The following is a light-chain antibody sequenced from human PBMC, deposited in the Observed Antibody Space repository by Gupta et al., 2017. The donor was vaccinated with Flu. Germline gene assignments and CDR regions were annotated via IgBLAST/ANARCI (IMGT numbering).Light chain of an antibody. CDR1: SSDVGRFNL. CDR3: CSDAGSDVYV. V-gene: IGLV2-23*01. Sequence: SITISCTGTSSDVGRFNLVSWYQQYPGKAHKLIIYEGSRRPAGVANRFSGSKSGNTASLTISGRQAEDEADYYCCSDAGSDVYVFGTGTKVTVL. CDR2: EGS. J-gene: IGLJ1*01.